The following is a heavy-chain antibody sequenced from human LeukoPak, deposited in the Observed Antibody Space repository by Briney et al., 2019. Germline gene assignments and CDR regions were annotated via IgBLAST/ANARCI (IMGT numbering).Heavy chain of an antibody. Sequence: GRSLRLSCAATGFTFSSYGMHWVRQAPGKGLEWVAVTWYDGSNKYYADSVKGRFTISRDNSKNTLYLQMNSLRAEDTAVYYCARGDMVRGGDYYYYGMDVWGKGTTVTVSS. CDR2: TWYDGSNK. CDR3: ARGDMVRGGDYYYYGMDV. D-gene: IGHD3-10*01. V-gene: IGHV3-33*01. CDR1: GFTFSSYG. J-gene: IGHJ6*04.